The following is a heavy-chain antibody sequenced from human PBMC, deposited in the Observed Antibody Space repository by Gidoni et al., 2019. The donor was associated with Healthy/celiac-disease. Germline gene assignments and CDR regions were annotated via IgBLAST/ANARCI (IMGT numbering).Heavy chain of an antibody. CDR3: TTERGYDSSGYYFKVVTSYYGMDV. Sequence: EVQLVESGGGLVKPGGSLRLSCAASGFTFSNAWMSWVRQAPGKGLEWVGRIKSKTDGGTTDYAAPVKGRFTISRDDSKNTLYLQMNSLKTEDTAVYYCTTERGYDSSGYYFKVVTSYYGMDVWGQGTTVTVSS. D-gene: IGHD3-22*01. V-gene: IGHV3-15*01. CDR1: GFTFSNAW. CDR2: IKSKTDGGTT. J-gene: IGHJ6*02.